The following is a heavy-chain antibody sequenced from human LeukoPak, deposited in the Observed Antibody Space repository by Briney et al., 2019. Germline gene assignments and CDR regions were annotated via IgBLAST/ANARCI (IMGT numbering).Heavy chain of an antibody. J-gene: IGHJ4*02. V-gene: IGHV1-69*04. D-gene: IGHD1-7*01. CDR1: GGTFSSYA. CDR3: AREGRELPIDY. Sequence: ASVKVSCKASGGTFSSYAISWVRQAPGQGLEWMGRIIPILGIANYAQKFQGRVTITADKSTSTAYMELSSLRSEDTAVYYCAREGRELPIDYWSQGTLVTVSS. CDR2: IIPILGIA.